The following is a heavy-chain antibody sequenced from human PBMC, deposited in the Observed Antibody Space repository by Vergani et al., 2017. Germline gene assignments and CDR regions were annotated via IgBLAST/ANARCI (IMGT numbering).Heavy chain of an antibody. CDR1: GYTFTSYG. D-gene: IGHD3-16*02. CDR3: ARIPEGMITFGGVIADVI. Sequence: QVQLVQSGAEVKKPGASVKVSCKASGYTFTSYGISWVRQAPGQGLEWMGWINPNSGGKNYAQKFQGRVTMTRDTSISTAYMELSRLRSDDTAVYYCARIPEGMITFGGVIADVIWGQGTLVTVSS. CDR2: INPNSGGK. J-gene: IGHJ4*02. V-gene: IGHV1-2*02.